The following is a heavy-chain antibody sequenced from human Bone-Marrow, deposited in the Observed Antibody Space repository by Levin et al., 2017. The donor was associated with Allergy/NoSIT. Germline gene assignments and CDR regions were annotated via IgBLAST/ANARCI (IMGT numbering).Heavy chain of an antibody. V-gene: IGHV4-59*01. CDR3: ARAVAATATDFEF. D-gene: IGHD6-19*01. J-gene: IGHJ4*02. Sequence: SETLSLTCTVSGGSISDYYWNWIRQSLGKGLEWIGFLSYSGSTKYNPSLKSRVTLSVDTSKNHFSLRLNSLTAADTAMYYCARAVAATATDFEFWGQGTLVTVSS. CDR1: GGSISDYY. CDR2: LSYSGST.